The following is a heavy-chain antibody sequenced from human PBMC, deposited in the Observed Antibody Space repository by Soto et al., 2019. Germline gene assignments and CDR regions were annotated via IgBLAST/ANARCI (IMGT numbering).Heavy chain of an antibody. D-gene: IGHD3-10*01. CDR3: AKDLYYYGSGPNSD. J-gene: IGHJ4*02. CDR1: GFTFSSYA. CDR2: ISGSGDNT. V-gene: IGHV3-23*01. Sequence: PGGSLRLSCAASGFTFSSYAMSWVRQAPGKGLEWVSAISGSGDNTYYADSVKGRFTISRDNSKNTLYLQMNSLRAEDTAVYYCAKDLYYYGSGPNSDWGQGTLVTVSS.